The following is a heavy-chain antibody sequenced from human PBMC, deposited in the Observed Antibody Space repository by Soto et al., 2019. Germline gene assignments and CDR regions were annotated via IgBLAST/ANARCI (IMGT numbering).Heavy chain of an antibody. D-gene: IGHD2-15*01. Sequence: EVQLLEAGGDLIQPGVSLRLSCAASGLTFSSYTITWVRQAPLKGMEWVSAINGGGRSTYYADSVKGRFTISRDNSKDTLYLQMNSLRAEDTAVYYCAKDKVCSGGSCYYDYWGQGALVTVSS. CDR2: INGGGRST. J-gene: IGHJ4*02. CDR1: GLTFSSYT. V-gene: IGHV3-23*01. CDR3: AKDKVCSGGSCYYDY.